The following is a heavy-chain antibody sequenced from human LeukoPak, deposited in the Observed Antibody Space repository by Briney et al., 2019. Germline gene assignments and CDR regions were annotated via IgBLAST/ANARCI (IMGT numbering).Heavy chain of an antibody. Sequence: SVKVSCKASGGTFSSYAISWVRQAPGQGLEWMGGIIPIFGTANYAQKFQGRVTITTDESTSTAYMELSSLRSEDTAVYYCAKAELGVDTFFDYWGQGTLVTVSS. D-gene: IGHD3-3*01. CDR3: AKAELGVDTFFDY. CDR1: GGTFSSYA. V-gene: IGHV1-69*05. CDR2: IIPIFGTA. J-gene: IGHJ4*02.